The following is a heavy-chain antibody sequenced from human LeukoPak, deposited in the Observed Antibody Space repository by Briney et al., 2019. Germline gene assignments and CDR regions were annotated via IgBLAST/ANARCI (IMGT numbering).Heavy chain of an antibody. Sequence: PGGSLRLSCAASGFTFDDYAMHWVRHAPGKGLEWVSGISWNSGSIGYADSVKGRFTISRDNAKNSLYLQMNSLRAEDTALYYCAKGPGGEVGATIGFDYWGQGTLVTVSS. CDR2: ISWNSGSI. CDR1: GFTFDDYA. V-gene: IGHV3-9*01. J-gene: IGHJ4*02. D-gene: IGHD1-26*01. CDR3: AKGPGGEVGATIGFDY.